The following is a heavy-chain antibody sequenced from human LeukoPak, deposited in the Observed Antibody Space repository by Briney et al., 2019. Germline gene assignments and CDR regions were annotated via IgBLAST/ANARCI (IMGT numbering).Heavy chain of an antibody. CDR1: GYTFTGYY. V-gene: IGHV1-2*06. CDR3: ARGRYSSSWYEFDY. J-gene: IGHJ4*02. CDR2: INPNSGGT. Sequence: ASVKVSFKASGYTFTGYYMHWVRQAPGQGLEWMGRINPNSGGTNYAQKFQGRVTMTRDTSISTAYMELSRLRSDDTAVYYCARGRYSSSWYEFDYWGQGTLVTVSS. D-gene: IGHD6-13*01.